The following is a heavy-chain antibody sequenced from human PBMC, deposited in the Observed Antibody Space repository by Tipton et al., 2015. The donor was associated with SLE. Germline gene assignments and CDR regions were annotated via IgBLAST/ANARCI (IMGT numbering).Heavy chain of an antibody. CDR1: GGSISSYY. J-gene: IGHJ4*02. CDR3: ARGYDSSGYYDY. Sequence: TLSLTCTVSGGSISSYYWSWIRQPPGKGLEWIGYVYYSGSTNYNPSLKSRVTISVGTSKNQFSLKLSSVTAADTAVYYCARGYDSSGYYDYWGQGTLVTVSS. D-gene: IGHD3-22*01. CDR2: VYYSGST. V-gene: IGHV4-59*01.